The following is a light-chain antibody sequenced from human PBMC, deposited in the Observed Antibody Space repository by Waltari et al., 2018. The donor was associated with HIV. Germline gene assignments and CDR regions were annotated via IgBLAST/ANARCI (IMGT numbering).Light chain of an antibody. V-gene: IGKV1-33*01. CDR1: QDISSY. CDR2: DVS. Sequence: DIQMTQSPSSLSSSVGDRVTITCQASQDISSYLNWYQQKPGKAPKLLIYDVSNLERGVPSRFSGSGSGTDFTFTITSLQPEDFATYYCQQYDTLPLTFGGGTKVEI. CDR3: QQYDTLPLT. J-gene: IGKJ4*01.